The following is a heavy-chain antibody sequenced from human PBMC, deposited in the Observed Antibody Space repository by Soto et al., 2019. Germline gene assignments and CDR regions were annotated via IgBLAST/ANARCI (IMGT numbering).Heavy chain of an antibody. CDR3: ALPTTGNAFDI. CDR1: GFTFSDHY. J-gene: IGHJ3*02. V-gene: IGHV3-72*01. CDR2: TRNKANSYTT. D-gene: IGHD1-1*01. Sequence: GGSLRLSCAASGFTFSDHYMDWVRQAPGKGLEWVGRTRNKANSYTTEYAASVKGRFTISRDDSKNSLYLQMNGLKTEDTAVYYCALPTTGNAFDIWGQGTMVTGS.